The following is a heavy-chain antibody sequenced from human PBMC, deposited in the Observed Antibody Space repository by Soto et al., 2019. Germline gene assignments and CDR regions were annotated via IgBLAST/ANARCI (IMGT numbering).Heavy chain of an antibody. CDR3: AKDLEVLSARFES. CDR1: GFTFGNYA. CDR2: ISASGGRT. Sequence: LRLSCRASGFTFGNYAMALVRQAPGKGLEWVSGISASGGRTYYADSAKGRFTISRDNSNNTLYLQMSSLRAEDTAVYYCAKDLEVLSARFESWGQGALVTVSS. V-gene: IGHV3-23*01. D-gene: IGHD2-15*01. J-gene: IGHJ4*02.